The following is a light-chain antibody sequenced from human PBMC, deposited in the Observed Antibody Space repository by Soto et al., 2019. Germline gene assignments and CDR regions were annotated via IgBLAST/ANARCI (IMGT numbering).Light chain of an antibody. CDR3: GAWDSSLSVVV. CDR2: DSD. J-gene: IGLJ2*01. Sequence: QSVLTQPPSVSAAPGQKVTISCSGSSANIGNNYVSWYQQLPGTAPKLVIYDSDKRPSEIPDRFSASKSGTSATLDITGLQTGDEADYYCGAWDSSLSVVVFGGGTKLTVI. V-gene: IGLV1-51*01. CDR1: SANIGNNY.